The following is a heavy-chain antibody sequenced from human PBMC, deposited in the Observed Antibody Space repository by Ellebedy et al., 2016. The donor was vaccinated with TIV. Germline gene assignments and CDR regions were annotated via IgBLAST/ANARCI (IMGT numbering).Heavy chain of an antibody. J-gene: IGHJ6*03. CDR1: KFTFSNYA. Sequence: GESLKISXAAAKFTFSNYAMSWVRQAPGKGLEWVSGISGSGDITYYADSVKGRFTISRDNSKNTLYLQMNSLRADDTAVYYCAKDGGSYSSSSVTYYYYYMDVWGKGTTVTVSS. CDR3: AKDGGSYSSSSVTYYYYYMDV. D-gene: IGHD6-6*01. V-gene: IGHV3-23*01. CDR2: ISGSGDIT.